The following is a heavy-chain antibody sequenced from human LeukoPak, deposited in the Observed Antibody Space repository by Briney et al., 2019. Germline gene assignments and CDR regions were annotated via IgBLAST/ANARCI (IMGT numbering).Heavy chain of an antibody. V-gene: IGHV3-21*01. Sequence: PGGSLRLSCAASGFTFSSYSMNWVRQAPGKGLEWVSSISSSSSYIYYADSVKGRFTISRDNAKNSLYLQMNSLRAEDTAVYYCAKLDYYDTSVYYYDYFDYWGQGTLVTVSS. J-gene: IGHJ4*02. CDR2: ISSSSSYI. CDR1: GFTFSSYS. CDR3: AKLDYYDTSVYYYDYFDY. D-gene: IGHD3-22*01.